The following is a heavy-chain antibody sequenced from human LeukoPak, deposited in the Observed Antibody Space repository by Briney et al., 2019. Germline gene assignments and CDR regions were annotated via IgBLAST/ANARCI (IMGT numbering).Heavy chain of an antibody. V-gene: IGHV3-9*03. CDR3: AKVGGEADSSGWYFDY. Sequence: GGSLRLSCAASGFTFDDYAMHWVRQAPGKGLEWVSGISWNSGSIGHADSVKGRFTISRDNAKNSLYLQMNSLRAEDMALYYCAKVGGEADSSGWYFDYWGQGTLVTVSS. CDR1: GFTFDDYA. CDR2: ISWNSGSI. J-gene: IGHJ4*02. D-gene: IGHD6-19*01.